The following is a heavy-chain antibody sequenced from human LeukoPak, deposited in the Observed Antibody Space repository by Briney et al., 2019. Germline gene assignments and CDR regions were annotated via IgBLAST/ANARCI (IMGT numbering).Heavy chain of an antibody. Sequence: GGSLRLSCEASGFTFSDYRMHWVRQAPGKGLVWVSHTNSDGSSTSYADSVKGRFTISRDNAKNTLYLQMNSLRAEDTAVYYCARVMYYYDSSGYYHYWYFDLWGRGTLVTAS. V-gene: IGHV3-74*01. CDR2: TNSDGSST. CDR3: ARVMYYYDSSGYYHYWYFDL. D-gene: IGHD3-22*01. J-gene: IGHJ2*01. CDR1: GFTFSDYR.